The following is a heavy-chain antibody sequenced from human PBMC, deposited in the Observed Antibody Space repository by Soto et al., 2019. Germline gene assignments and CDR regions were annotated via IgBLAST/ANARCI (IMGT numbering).Heavy chain of an antibody. CDR1: GFSLSDYS. CDR2: ISSSISYT. V-gene: IGHV3-11*06. J-gene: IGHJ4*02. CDR3: ARDGQTYGQGDY. D-gene: IGHD3-10*01. Sequence: QVQLVESGGGLVKPGGSLTLSCAASGFSLSDYSMSWIRQAPGKGLAWVSYISSSISYTHYADSVKGRFTASRDNAKNSVFLHLNSLRAEDTSVYYCARDGQTYGQGDYWGQGTLVTVS.